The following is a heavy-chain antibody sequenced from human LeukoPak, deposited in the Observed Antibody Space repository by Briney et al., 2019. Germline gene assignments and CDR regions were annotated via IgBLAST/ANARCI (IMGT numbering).Heavy chain of an antibody. D-gene: IGHD6-6*01. V-gene: IGHV1-3*01. CDR2: INAGNGNT. J-gene: IGHJ4*02. CDR1: GYTFTSYA. CDR3: AREEVKSSCFDY. Sequence: ASVKVPCKASGYTFTSYAMHWVRQAPGQRLEWMGWINAGNGNTKYSQKFQGRVTITRDTPASTAYMELSSLRSEDTAVYYCAREEVKSSCFDYWGQGTLVTVSS.